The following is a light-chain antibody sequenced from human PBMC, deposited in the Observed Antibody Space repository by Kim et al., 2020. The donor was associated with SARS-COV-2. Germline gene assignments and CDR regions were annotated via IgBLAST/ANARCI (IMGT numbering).Light chain of an antibody. Sequence: VSPGERATLSCRASQSVNSNLAGYQQRPGQAPRLLIFGASSRATGVPARFSGSGSGTEFTLTISSLQSEDFAVYYCQQYSRWPLTFGGGTKVDIK. CDR2: GAS. CDR1: QSVNSN. CDR3: QQYSRWPLT. V-gene: IGKV3-15*01. J-gene: IGKJ4*01.